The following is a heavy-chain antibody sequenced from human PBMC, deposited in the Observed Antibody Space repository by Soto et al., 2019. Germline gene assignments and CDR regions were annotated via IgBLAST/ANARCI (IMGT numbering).Heavy chain of an antibody. CDR1: GFTFSSYG. J-gene: IGHJ6*02. CDR2: IWCDGSNK. D-gene: IGHD3-10*01. Sequence: PGGSLRLSCAASGFTFSSYGMHWVRQAPGKGLEWVAVIWCDGSNKYYADSVKGQFTISRDNSKNTLYLQMNSLRAADTAVYYCARVKRSYYHFIPGPTAYGMDVWGQGTTVTVSS. CDR3: ARVKRSYYHFIPGPTAYGMDV. V-gene: IGHV3-33*01.